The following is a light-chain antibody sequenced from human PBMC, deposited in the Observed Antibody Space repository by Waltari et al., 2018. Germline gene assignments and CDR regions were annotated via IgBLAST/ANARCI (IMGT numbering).Light chain of an antibody. CDR1: QGVANS. V-gene: IGKV1-33*01. CDR2: RAS. J-gene: IGKJ2*01. Sequence: DIQMTQSPSSLSASVGDRVTITCQASQGVANSLNWYQQKPGKAPKLLISRASNLESGVPSRFRGGGYGTHFSLTISNLQPEDIATYYCQQFHIVLSFGQGTKLEIK. CDR3: QQFHIVLS.